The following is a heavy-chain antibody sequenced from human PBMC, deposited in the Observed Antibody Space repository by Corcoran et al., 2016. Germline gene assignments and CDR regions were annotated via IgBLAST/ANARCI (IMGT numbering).Heavy chain of an antibody. V-gene: IGHV5-10-1*03. D-gene: IGHD1-26*01. CDR2: IDPSDSYT. Sequence: EVQLVQSGAEVKKPGESLRISCKGSGYSFTSYWISWVRQMPGKGLEWMGRIDPSDSYTNYSPSFQGHVTISADKSISTAYLQWSSLKASETAMDYCARRSVYYGRLGATAGNWGMDVWGQGTTVTVSS. J-gene: IGHJ6*02. CDR3: ARRSVYYGRLGATAGNWGMDV. CDR1: GYSFTSYW.